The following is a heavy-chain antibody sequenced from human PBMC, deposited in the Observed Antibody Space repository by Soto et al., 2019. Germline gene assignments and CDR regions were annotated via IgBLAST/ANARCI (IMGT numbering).Heavy chain of an antibody. CDR2: IDWDDDK. J-gene: IGHJ3*01. CDR1: GFPLTANGGC. D-gene: IGHD3-22*01. Sequence: SGRTLMTPTQTLTLTCTLSGFPLTANGGCVSWIRQPPGGALECLAVIDWDDDKYYNPSRKARLTVSKDTSKNQVVRTMTNMDPLHKATYYCGHSCLFSGYSYYHQYRLDVWTQG. V-gene: IGHV2-70*12. CDR3: GHSCLFSGYSYYHQYRLDV.